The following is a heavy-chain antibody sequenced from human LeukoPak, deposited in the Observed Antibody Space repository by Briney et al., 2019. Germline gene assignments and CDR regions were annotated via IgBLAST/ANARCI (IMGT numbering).Heavy chain of an antibody. V-gene: IGHV3-15*01. CDR2: IKSKNDGGTT. CDR3: TPVMVEDRGF. J-gene: IGHJ4*02. D-gene: IGHD2-15*01. CDR1: GFIFNKAW. Sequence: PGGSLRLSCAASGFIFNKAWMNWVRQAPGKGPEWVGRIKSKNDGGTTDYGSPVKGRFTISRDDSKNTLYLQMNNLITDDTAIYYCTPVMVEDRGFWGQGTLVTVPS.